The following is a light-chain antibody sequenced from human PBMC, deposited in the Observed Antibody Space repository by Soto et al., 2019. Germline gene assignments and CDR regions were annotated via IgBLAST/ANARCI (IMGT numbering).Light chain of an antibody. V-gene: IGLV3-21*02. CDR3: QVWDSSSDHPV. Sequence: SYELTQPPSVSVAPGQTARITCGGNNIGSKSVHWYQQKPGQAPVLVVYDDSDRPSGILERFSGSNSGNTATLTISRVEAGDEADYYCQVWDSSSDHPVFGGGTKVTVL. CDR1: NIGSKS. J-gene: IGLJ2*01. CDR2: DDS.